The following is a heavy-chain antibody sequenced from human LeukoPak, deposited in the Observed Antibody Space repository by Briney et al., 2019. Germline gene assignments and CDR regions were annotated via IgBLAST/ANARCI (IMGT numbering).Heavy chain of an antibody. CDR3: AKVGYCSGGSCPYYFDY. CDR2: ISSSGGST. J-gene: IGHJ4*02. Sequence: GGSLRLSCAASGFTYSSYGMSWVGQAPGTGVEWLSAISSSGGSTYYADSVKGRFTISRDNSKNTLYLQMNSLRAEDTAVYYCAKVGYCSGGSCPYYFDYWGQGTLVTVSS. V-gene: IGHV3-23*01. CDR1: GFTYSSYG. D-gene: IGHD2-15*01.